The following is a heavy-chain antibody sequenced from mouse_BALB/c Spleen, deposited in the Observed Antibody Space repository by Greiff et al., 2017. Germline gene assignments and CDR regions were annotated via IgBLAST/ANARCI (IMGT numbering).Heavy chain of an antibody. D-gene: IGHD1-2*01. V-gene: IGHV5-6*02. J-gene: IGHJ2*01. CDR1: GFTFSSYG. Sequence: DVMLVESGGDLVKPGGSLKLSCAASGFTFSSYGMSWVRQTPDKRLEWVATISSGGSYTYYPDSVKGRFTISRDNAKNTLYLQMSSLKSEDTAMYYCARQGDGYVRKNFDYWGQGTTLTVSS. CDR2: ISSGGSYT. CDR3: ARQGDGYVRKNFDY.